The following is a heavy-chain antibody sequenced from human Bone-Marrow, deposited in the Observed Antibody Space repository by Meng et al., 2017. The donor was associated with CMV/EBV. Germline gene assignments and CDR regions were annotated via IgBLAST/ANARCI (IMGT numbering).Heavy chain of an antibody. D-gene: IGHD5-18*01. J-gene: IGHJ4*02. CDR3: ARVLGYKYPFDY. CDR2: IRQDGGET. Sequence: GESLKISCAASGFTFSSYAMSWVRQAPGKGLEWVANIRQDGGETYYVDSVKGRFTISRDSARDSLFLQMNSLRAEDTAVYYCARVLGYKYPFDYWGQGTLVTVSS. V-gene: IGHV3-7*01. CDR1: GFTFSSYA.